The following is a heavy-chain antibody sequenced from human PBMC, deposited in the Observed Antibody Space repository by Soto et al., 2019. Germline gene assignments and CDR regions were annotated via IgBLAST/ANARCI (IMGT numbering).Heavy chain of an antibody. Sequence: QVQLVQSGAEVKKPGSSVKVSCKASGGTFSNYAISWVRQAPGQGVEWMGGIIPIFGTAIYAQKFQGRVTITADKSTSTVYMDLSSLRSEDTAVYYCARLGYDCGGDCSGPYYFDYWGQGTLVTVSS. CDR1: GGTFSNYA. V-gene: IGHV1-69*06. D-gene: IGHD2-21*02. J-gene: IGHJ4*02. CDR2: IIPIFGTA. CDR3: ARLGYDCGGDCSGPYYFDY.